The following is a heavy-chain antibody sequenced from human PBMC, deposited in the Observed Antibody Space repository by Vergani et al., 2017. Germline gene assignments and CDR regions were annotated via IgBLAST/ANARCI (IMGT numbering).Heavy chain of an antibody. D-gene: IGHD2-2*01. V-gene: IGHV4-39*01. CDR2: IYYSGST. CDR3: ARAESTDPISTSFDF. CDR1: GGSISSSSYY. J-gene: IGHJ4*02. Sequence: QLQLQESGPGLVKPSETLSLTCTVSGGSISSSSYYWGWIRQPPGKGLEWIGSIYYSGSTYYNPSLKSRVTISVDTSKNQFSLKLSSVTAADTAVYYCARAESTDPISTSFDFWGQGTLVTVSS.